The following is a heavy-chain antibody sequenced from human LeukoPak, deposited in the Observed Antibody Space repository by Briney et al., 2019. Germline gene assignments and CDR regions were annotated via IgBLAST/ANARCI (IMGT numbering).Heavy chain of an antibody. Sequence: SQTLSLTCAISGDSISSNSAAWNWIRRSPSRGLEWLGRTYYRSKWYDDYAASVRGRMIINPDTSKNEFSLHLNSVTPEDTAVYYCARGGRGITVALFHFWGQGNLVTVSS. CDR2: TYYRSKWYD. V-gene: IGHV6-1*01. CDR3: ARGGRGITVALFHF. J-gene: IGHJ4*02. D-gene: IGHD6-19*01. CDR1: GDSISSNSAA.